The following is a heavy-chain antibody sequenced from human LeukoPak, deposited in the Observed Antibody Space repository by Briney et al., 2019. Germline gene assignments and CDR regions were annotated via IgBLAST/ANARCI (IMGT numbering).Heavy chain of an antibody. CDR3: AKTPRGDV. Sequence: PGGSLRLSCAASGFIFTDFGMQWVRQAPGKGLEWVAVISYDGSNKYYADSVKGRFTISRDNSKNTLYLQMNSLRAEDTAVYYCAKTPRGDVWGQGTTVTVSS. CDR1: GFIFTDFG. J-gene: IGHJ6*02. V-gene: IGHV3-30-3*02. D-gene: IGHD3-10*01. CDR2: ISYDGSNK.